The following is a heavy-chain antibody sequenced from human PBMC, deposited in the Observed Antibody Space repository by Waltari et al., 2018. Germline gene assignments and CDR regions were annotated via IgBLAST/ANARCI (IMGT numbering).Heavy chain of an antibody. D-gene: IGHD2-21*01. CDR1: GYTFTAYY. Sequence: QVQLVQSGAEVKKSGASVKVSCKTSGYTFTAYYIYWMRQAPGQGLEWMGYINPHSGYTRYAKTFQGRVTMTRDTSTSTVYMELTRLTSDDTALYYCARAIILMTIPWFDPWGQGSQVTVSS. V-gene: IGHV1-2*02. J-gene: IGHJ5*02. CDR3: ARAIILMTIPWFDP. CDR2: INPHSGYT.